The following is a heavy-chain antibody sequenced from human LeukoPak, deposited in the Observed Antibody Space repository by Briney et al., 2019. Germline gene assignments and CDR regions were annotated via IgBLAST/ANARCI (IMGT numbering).Heavy chain of an antibody. J-gene: IGHJ4*02. Sequence: GGSLRLSCAASGFTFRNYGMGWVRQAPGKGLEWVSVVSDSGSSAYYADPVKGRFTISRDISKNTLSLQMNILRAEDTAVYYCAKARGSTSSLSIDSWGQGTLVTVSS. CDR1: GFTFRNYG. V-gene: IGHV3-23*01. D-gene: IGHD2-15*01. CDR2: VSDSGSSA. CDR3: AKARGSTSSLSIDS.